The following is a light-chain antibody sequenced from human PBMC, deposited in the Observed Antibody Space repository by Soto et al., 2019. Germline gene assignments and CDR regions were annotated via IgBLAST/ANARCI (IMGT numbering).Light chain of an antibody. CDR2: DVN. V-gene: IGLV2-14*01. CDR3: ASYTRTTTLV. CDR1: ISDIDGYNF. Sequence: QSALTQPASVSGSPGQSITISCTGTISDIDGYNFISWYQHHPGKAPKLVIYDVNNRPSGISYRFSGSKSGNTASLTISGLQAEDEADYYCASYTRTTTLVFGGGTKLTVL. J-gene: IGLJ2*01.